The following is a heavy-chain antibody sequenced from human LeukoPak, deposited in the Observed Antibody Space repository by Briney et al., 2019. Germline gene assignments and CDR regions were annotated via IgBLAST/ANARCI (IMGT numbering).Heavy chain of an antibody. CDR1: EFSVGSNY. CDR2: IYSGGST. Sequence: GGSLRLSCAASEFSVGSNYMTWVRQAPGKGLEWVSLIYSGGSTYYADSVKGRSTISRDNSKNTLYLQMNSLRAEDTAVYYCARETIAVAGDYWGQGTLVTVSS. V-gene: IGHV3-66*01. D-gene: IGHD6-19*01. J-gene: IGHJ4*02. CDR3: ARETIAVAGDY.